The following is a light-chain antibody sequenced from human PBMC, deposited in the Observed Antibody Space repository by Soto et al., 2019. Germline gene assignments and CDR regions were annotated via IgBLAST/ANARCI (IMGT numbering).Light chain of an antibody. V-gene: IGLV2-14*01. J-gene: IGLJ2*01. CDR1: CSDVGGYKY. Sequence: QSALTQPASVSGSPGQSITISCTGTCSDVGGYKYVSWYQQHPGKAPKLIIHEVSSRPSGVSSRFSGSKSGNTASLTISGLQAEDEADYYCSSYTSSATLVFGVGTKVTVL. CDR2: EVS. CDR3: SSYTSSATLV.